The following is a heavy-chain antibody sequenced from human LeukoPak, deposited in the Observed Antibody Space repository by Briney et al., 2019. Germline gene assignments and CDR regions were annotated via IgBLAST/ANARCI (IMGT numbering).Heavy chain of an antibody. CDR3: ASAYSSSRHTELYYGMDV. J-gene: IGHJ6*02. V-gene: IGHV3-21*04. Sequence: GGSLRLSCAASGFTFSSYSMNWVRQAPGKGLEWVSSISSSSSYIYYADSVKGRFTISRDNAKNSLYLQMNSLRAEDTAVYYCASAYSSSRHTELYYGMDVWGQGATVTVSS. CDR1: GFTFSSYS. D-gene: IGHD6-13*01. CDR2: ISSSSSYI.